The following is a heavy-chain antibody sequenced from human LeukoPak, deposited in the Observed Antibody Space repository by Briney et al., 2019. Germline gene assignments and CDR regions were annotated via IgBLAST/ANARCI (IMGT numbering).Heavy chain of an antibody. Sequence: PSETLSLTCTVSGASISSHYWSWIRQPPGKGLEWIGYIYDSGSTNYNPSLKSRVTISIDTSKNQFSLKLSSVTAADTAIYYCARVGGTNYYYYGMDVWGQGTTVTVSS. J-gene: IGHJ6*02. V-gene: IGHV4-59*11. CDR1: GASISSHY. D-gene: IGHD1-26*01. CDR3: ARVGGTNYYYYGMDV. CDR2: IYDSGST.